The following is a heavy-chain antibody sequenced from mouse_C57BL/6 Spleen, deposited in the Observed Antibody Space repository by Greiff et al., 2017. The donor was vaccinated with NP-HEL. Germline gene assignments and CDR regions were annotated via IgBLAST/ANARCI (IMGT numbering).Heavy chain of an antibody. J-gene: IGHJ2*01. CDR1: GYTFTSYW. D-gene: IGHD2-10*01. V-gene: IGHV1-55*01. Sequence: VQLQQPGAELVKPGASVKMSCKASGYTFTSYWITWVKQRPGQGLEWIGDIYPGSGSTNYNEKFKSKATLTVDTSSSTAYMQLSSLTSEDSAVYYCARPYYGNVYYFDYWGQGTTLTVSS. CDR2: IYPGSGST. CDR3: ARPYYGNVYYFDY.